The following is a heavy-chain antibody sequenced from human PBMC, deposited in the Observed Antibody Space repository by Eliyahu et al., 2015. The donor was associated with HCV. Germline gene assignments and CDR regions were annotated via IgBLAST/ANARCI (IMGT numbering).Heavy chain of an antibody. CDR2: IYYSGST. J-gene: IGHJ5*02. CDR1: GGXITTYY. V-gene: IGHV4-59*01. D-gene: IGHD6-19*01. CDR3: SSGGGGIAVAGTGGWFDP. Sequence: QVQLQESGPGLVKPSETLSLTCTVSGGXITTYYWSWIRQPPGKGLEWXGYIYYSGSTNYNPPLKSRVTMSVDTSKNQFSLKLSSVTAADTAVYYCSSGGGGIAVAGTGGWFDPWGQGTLVTVSS.